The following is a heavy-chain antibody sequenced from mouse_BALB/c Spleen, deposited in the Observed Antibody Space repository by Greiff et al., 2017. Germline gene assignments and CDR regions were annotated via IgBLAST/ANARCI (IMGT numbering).Heavy chain of an antibody. D-gene: IGHD2-10*01. CDR1: GFTFSSYY. V-gene: IGHV5-6-2*01. Sequence: EVKLVESGGGLVKLGGSLKLSCAASGFTFSSYYMSWVRQTPEKRLELVAAINSNGGSTYYPDTVKGRFTISRDNAKNTLYLQMSSLKSEDTALYYCASAYYGNYAWFAYWGQGTLVTVSA. CDR2: INSNGGST. J-gene: IGHJ3*01. CDR3: ASAYYGNYAWFAY.